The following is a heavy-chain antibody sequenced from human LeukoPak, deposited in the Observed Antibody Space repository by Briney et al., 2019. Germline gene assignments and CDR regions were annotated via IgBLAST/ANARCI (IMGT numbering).Heavy chain of an antibody. CDR3: ARDANSQDYDSSGYYHPTNY. Sequence: HPGRSLRLSCAASGFTFSSYAMHWVRQAPGKGLEWVAVISYDGSNKYYADSVKGRFTISRDNSKNTLYLQMNSLRAEGTAVYYCARDANSQDYDSSGYYHPTNYWGQGTLVTVSS. CDR1: GFTFSSYA. V-gene: IGHV3-30-3*01. D-gene: IGHD3-22*01. J-gene: IGHJ4*02. CDR2: ISYDGSNK.